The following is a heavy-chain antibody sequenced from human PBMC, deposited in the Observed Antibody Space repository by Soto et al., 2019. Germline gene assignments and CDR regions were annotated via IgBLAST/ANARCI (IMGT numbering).Heavy chain of an antibody. J-gene: IGHJ4*02. CDR2: IYYSGST. D-gene: IGHD1-26*01. V-gene: IGHV4-59*01. CDR3: ARLGHYHGIDY. Sequence: ETLSLTGTVSGGSISSYYWSWIRQPPGKGLEWIGYIYYSGSTNYNPSLKSRVTISVDTSKNQFSLKLSSVTAADTAVYYCARLGHYHGIDYWGQGTLVTVSS. CDR1: GGSISSYY.